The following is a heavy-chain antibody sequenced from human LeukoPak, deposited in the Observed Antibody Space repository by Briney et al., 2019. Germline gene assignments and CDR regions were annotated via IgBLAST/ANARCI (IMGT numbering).Heavy chain of an antibody. CDR3: ARRLLRFLEWPRYDY. CDR1: GGSISSGGYY. CDR2: IYHSGST. J-gene: IGHJ4*02. D-gene: IGHD3-3*01. Sequence: SETLFLTCTVSGGSISSGGYYWSWIRQPPGKGLEWIGYIYHSGSTYYNPSLKSRVTISVDRSKNQFSLKLSSVTAADTAVYYCARRLLRFLEWPRYDYWGQGTLVTVSS. V-gene: IGHV4-30-2*01.